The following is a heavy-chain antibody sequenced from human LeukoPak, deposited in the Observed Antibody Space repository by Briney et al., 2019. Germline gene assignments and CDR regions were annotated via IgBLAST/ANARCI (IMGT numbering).Heavy chain of an antibody. CDR2: IWYDGSNK. CDR1: GFTFSSYG. J-gene: IGHJ6*02. V-gene: IGHV3-33*01. Sequence: GGSLRLSCAASGFTFSSYGMHWVRQAPGKGLEWVAVIWYDGSNKYYADSVKGRFTISRDNSKSTLYLQMNSLRAEDTAVYYCARDMKGSHMDVWGQGTTVTVSS. D-gene: IGHD3-16*01. CDR3: ARDMKGSHMDV.